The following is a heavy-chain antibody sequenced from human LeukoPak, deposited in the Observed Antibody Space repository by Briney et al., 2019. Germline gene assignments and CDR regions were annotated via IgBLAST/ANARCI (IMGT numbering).Heavy chain of an antibody. CDR2: IIPILGIA. CDR1: GYTFTSYG. V-gene: IGHV1-69*04. Sequence: GASVKVSCKASGYTFTSYGISWVRQAPGQGLEWMGRIIPILGIANYAQKFQGRVTITADKSTSTAYMELSSLRSEDTAVYYCARRNMVRGAYGMDVWGQGTTVTVSS. D-gene: IGHD3-10*01. CDR3: ARRNMVRGAYGMDV. J-gene: IGHJ6*02.